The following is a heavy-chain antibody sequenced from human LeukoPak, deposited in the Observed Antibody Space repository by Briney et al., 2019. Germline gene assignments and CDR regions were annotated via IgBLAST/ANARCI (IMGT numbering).Heavy chain of an antibody. CDR2: IRGGGTSE. CDR1: GFIFNEYF. CDR3: ARDPNGDYIGAFDM. Sequence: GGSLRLSCAASGFIFNEYFMGWVRQAPGKGPEWVSAIRGGGTSEFYADSVKGRFRISRDNSKDTLFLQMNSLRAEDTAVYYCARDPNGDYIGAFDMWGPGTMVTASS. J-gene: IGHJ3*02. D-gene: IGHD4-17*01. V-gene: IGHV3-23*01.